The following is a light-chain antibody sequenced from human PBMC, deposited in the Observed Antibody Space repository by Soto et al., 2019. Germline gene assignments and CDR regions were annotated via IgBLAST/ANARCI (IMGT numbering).Light chain of an antibody. J-gene: IGLJ1*01. V-gene: IGLV2-14*03. CDR2: DVS. Sequence: QSALTQPASVSGSPGQSITISCTGTSSDVGAYNYVSWYQQHPGKAPQLMIYDVSTRPSGVSNRFSGSKSGNTASLTISGLQTEDEADYYCTSYTTASTLVFGTGTKLTVL. CDR3: TSYTTASTLV. CDR1: SSDVGAYNY.